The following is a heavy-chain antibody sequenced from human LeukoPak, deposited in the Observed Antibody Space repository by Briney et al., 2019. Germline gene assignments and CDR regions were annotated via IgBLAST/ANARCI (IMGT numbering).Heavy chain of an antibody. CDR2: IYTSGST. V-gene: IGHV4-61*02. D-gene: IGHD3-10*01. CDR1: GGSISSGSYY. CDR3: ARVPKGELLWFGEFYDAFDI. J-gene: IGHJ3*02. Sequence: SETLSLTCTVSGGSISSGSYYWSWIRQPAGKGLEWIGRIYTSGSTNYNPSLKSRVTISVDTSKNQFSLKLSSVTAADTAVYYCARVPKGELLWFGEFYDAFDIWGQGTMVTVSS.